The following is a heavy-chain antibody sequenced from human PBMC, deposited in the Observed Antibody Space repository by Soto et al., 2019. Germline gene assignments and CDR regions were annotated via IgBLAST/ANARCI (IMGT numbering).Heavy chain of an antibody. D-gene: IGHD6-13*01. V-gene: IGHV1-69*13. CDR3: ATDSSSWYDRFDY. Sequence: SVKVSCKASGGTFSSYAISWVRQAPGQGLEWMGGIIPIFGTANYAQKFQGRVTITADGSTSTAYMELSSLRSEDTAVYYCATDSSSWYDRFDYWGQGTLVTVSS. CDR1: GGTFSSYA. CDR2: IIPIFGTA. J-gene: IGHJ4*02.